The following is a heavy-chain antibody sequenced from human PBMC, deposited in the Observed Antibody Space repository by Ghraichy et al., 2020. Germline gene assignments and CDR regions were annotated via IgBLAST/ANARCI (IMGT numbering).Heavy chain of an antibody. D-gene: IGHD1-26*01. V-gene: IGHV3-43*01. CDR2: ISWDGGST. CDR3: AKARSYYYYYGMDV. Sequence: GGSLKLSCAASGFTFDDYTMHWVRQAPGKGLEWVSLISWDGGSTYYADSVKGRFTISRDNSKNSLYLQMNSLRTEDTALYYCAKARSYYYYYGMDVWGQGTTVTVSS. J-gene: IGHJ6*02. CDR1: GFTFDDYT.